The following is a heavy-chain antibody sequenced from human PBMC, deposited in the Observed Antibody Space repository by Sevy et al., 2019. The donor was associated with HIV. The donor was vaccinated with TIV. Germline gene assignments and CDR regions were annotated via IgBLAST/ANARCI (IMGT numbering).Heavy chain of an antibody. CDR2: TYYRSKWYN. D-gene: IGHD3-22*01. V-gene: IGHV6-1*01. CDR3: ARGTYYYDSSGYEDAFDI. CDR1: GDSVSSNSAA. Sequence: SQTLSLTCAISGDSVSSNSAAWNWIRQSPSRGLEWLGRTYYRSKWYNDYAVSVKSRITINPDTSKNQFSLQLNSVTPEDTAVYYRARGTYYYDSSGYEDAFDIWGQGTMVTVSS. J-gene: IGHJ3*02.